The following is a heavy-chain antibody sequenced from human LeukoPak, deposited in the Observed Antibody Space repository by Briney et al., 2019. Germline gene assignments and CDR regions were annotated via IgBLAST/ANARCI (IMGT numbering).Heavy chain of an antibody. CDR1: GGSFSGYY. J-gene: IGHJ4*02. CDR2: INHSGST. V-gene: IGHV4-34*01. Sequence: SETLSLTCAVYGGSFSGYYWSWIRQPPGKGLEWIGEINHSGSTNYNPSLKSRVTISVDTSKNQFSLKLSSVTAADTAVYYCARELTYYYDSSGLFDYWGQGTLVTVSS. CDR3: ARELTYYYDSSGLFDY. D-gene: IGHD3-22*01.